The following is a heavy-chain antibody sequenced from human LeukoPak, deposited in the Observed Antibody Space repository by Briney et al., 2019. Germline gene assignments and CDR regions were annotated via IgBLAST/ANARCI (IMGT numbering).Heavy chain of an antibody. J-gene: IGHJ4*02. D-gene: IGHD1-26*01. CDR1: GFTFDNYR. CDR2: VNGDGGNT. Sequence: GGSLRLSCAASGFTFDNYRMSWVRQAPGKGLEWVSTVNGDGGNTYYADSVNGRFTISRDNSKSTLILQMHSLRVEDTALYYCTKRVKYGGTWDHFADWGQGTLVTVSS. V-gene: IGHV3-23*01. CDR3: TKRVKYGGTWDHFAD.